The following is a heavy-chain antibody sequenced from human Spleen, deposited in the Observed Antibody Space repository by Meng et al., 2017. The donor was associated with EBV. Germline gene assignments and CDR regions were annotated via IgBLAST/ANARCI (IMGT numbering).Heavy chain of an antibody. D-gene: IGHD6-19*01. CDR1: GGNFISYA. V-gene: IGHV1-69*01. J-gene: IGHJ4*02. CDR3: ASDPPQFGYRSFDF. CDR2: IVPLFGTP. Sequence: VQPVSSGAGVKKPGSSVRVSCQSAGGNFISYAINWVRQAPGQGLEWMGGIVPLFGTPNYAQKFQGRVTITADESTTTAYLELSGLRFDDTALYYCASDPPQFGYRSFDFWGQGTLVTVSS.